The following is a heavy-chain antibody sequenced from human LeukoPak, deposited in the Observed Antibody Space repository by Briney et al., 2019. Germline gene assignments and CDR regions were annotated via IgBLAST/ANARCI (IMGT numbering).Heavy chain of an antibody. CDR3: TRATIYGYIDY. V-gene: IGHV4-4*09. Sequence: PSQTLSLTCTVSGGSISGYYWSWLRQPPGKGLDWIGYIHNSGSANYSPSLKSRVTISIETSKNQFSLDLRSVAASDTAVYFCTRATIYGYIDYSGQGTLVTVSS. D-gene: IGHD3-16*02. CDR2: IHNSGSA. CDR1: GGSISGYY. J-gene: IGHJ4*02.